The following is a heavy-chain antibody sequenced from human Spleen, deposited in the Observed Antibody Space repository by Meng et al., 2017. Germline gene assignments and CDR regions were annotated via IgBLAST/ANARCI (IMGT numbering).Heavy chain of an antibody. CDR2: IDPNNDHT. Sequence: QVQLVQSGAGGKKPGASVKVSCKASGCTFTDYYIHWVRQAPGQGLEWMGRIDPNNDHTQYAQNFQGRVTMTSDTSISTVYMELNGLRSDDTAVHYCARDEDISAAGKLFGDYWGQGTLVTVSS. J-gene: IGHJ4*02. V-gene: IGHV1-2*06. CDR1: GCTFTDYY. CDR3: ARDEDISAAGKLFGDY. D-gene: IGHD6-13*01.